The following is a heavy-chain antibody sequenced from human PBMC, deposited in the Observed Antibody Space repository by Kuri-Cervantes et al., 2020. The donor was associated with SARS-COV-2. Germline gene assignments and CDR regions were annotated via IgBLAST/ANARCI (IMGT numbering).Heavy chain of an antibody. J-gene: IGHJ6*02. Sequence: GSLRLSCTVSGGSISSYYWSWIRQPPGKGLEWIGYIYYSGSTNYNPSLKSRVTISVDTSKNQFSLKLSSVTAADTAVYYCARSRYCSSTSCYGYYYYYYGMDVWGQGTTVTVSS. V-gene: IGHV4-59*08. CDR2: IYYSGST. CDR1: GGSISSYY. D-gene: IGHD2-2*01. CDR3: ARSRYCSSTSCYGYYYYYYGMDV.